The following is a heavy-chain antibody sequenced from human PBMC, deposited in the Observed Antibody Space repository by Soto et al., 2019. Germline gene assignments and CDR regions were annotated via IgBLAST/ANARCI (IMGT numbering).Heavy chain of an antibody. J-gene: IGHJ4*02. CDR3: ARDKLRRPFDY. Sequence: LRLSCAASGFTFSSYSMNWVRQAPGKGLEWVSSISSSSSYIYYADSVKGRFTISRDNAKNSLYLQMNSLRAEDTAVYYCARDKLRRPFDYWGQGTLVTVSS. CDR2: ISSSSSYI. D-gene: IGHD1-26*01. CDR1: GFTFSSYS. V-gene: IGHV3-21*01.